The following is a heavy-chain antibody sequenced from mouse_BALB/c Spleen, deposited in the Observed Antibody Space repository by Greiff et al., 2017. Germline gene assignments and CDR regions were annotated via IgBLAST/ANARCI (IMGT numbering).Heavy chain of an antibody. CDR1: GYSITSDYA. CDR2: ISYSGST. D-gene: IGHD1-1*01. Sequence: EVKLQESGPGLVKPSQSLSLTCTVTGYSITSDYAWNWIRQFPGNKLEWMGYISYSGSTSYNPSLKSRISITRDTSKNQFFLQLNSVTTEDTATYYCASILLRGPLYFDYWGQGTTLTVSS. J-gene: IGHJ2*01. V-gene: IGHV3-2*02. CDR3: ASILLRGPLYFDY.